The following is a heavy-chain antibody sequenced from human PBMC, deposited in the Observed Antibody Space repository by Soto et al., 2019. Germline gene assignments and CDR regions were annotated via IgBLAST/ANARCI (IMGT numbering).Heavy chain of an antibody. J-gene: IGHJ4*02. D-gene: IGHD1-7*01. Sequence: KPGGSLRLSCAASGFTFSNAWMGWVRQAPGKGLEWVGRIRSKTDGGTTDYAAPVIGRFTIPRDDSKNTLYLQMNSLRAEDTAVFYCAKIPERLITGTTAFDYWGQGTLVTAPQ. CDR1: GFTFSNAW. CDR2: IRSKTDGGTT. V-gene: IGHV3-15*01. CDR3: AKIPERLITGTTAFDY.